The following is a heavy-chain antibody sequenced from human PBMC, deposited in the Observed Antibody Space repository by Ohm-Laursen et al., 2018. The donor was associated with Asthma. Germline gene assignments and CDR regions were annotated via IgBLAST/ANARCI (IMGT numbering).Heavy chain of an antibody. Sequence: SLRLSCAASGFTFDSYSMSWVRQAPGRGLEWVSGISANGGYTPYADSVQGRFAISRDNSKNTLYLQMDSLRDEDTAVYYCARKRLWDLPDWYFDLWGRGTLVSVSS. CDR2: ISANGGYT. D-gene: IGHD1-26*01. CDR3: ARKRLWDLPDWYFDL. V-gene: IGHV3-23*01. J-gene: IGHJ2*01. CDR1: GFTFDSYS.